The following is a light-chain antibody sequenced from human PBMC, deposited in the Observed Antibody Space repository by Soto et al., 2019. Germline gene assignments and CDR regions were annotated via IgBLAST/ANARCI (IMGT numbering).Light chain of an antibody. CDR1: QSVSRSY. J-gene: IGKJ2*01. CDR3: QQYGSSPPYT. CDR2: GAS. Sequence: EIVLTQSPGTLYLSPGERATLSCRASQSVSRSYLAWYQQKPGQAPRLLIYGASSRATGIPDRFSGSGSGTDFTLTISRPEPEDFAVYYWQQYGSSPPYTFGQGTKLEIK. V-gene: IGKV3-20*01.